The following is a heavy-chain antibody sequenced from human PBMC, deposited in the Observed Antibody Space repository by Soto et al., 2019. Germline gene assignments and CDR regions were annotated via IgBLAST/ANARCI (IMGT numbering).Heavy chain of an antibody. V-gene: IGHV3-21*01. CDR2: ITSSSSYI. CDR1: GFTFSSYC. CDR3: ARSGGYYYYYYGMDV. J-gene: IGHJ6*02. Sequence: GGSLRLSCTASGFTFSSYCMNWVRQAPGKGLEWVSSITSSSSYIYYADSVKGRFTISRDNAKNSLYLEMNSLRDEDTAVYSCARSGGYYYYYYGMDVWGQGITVTVSS.